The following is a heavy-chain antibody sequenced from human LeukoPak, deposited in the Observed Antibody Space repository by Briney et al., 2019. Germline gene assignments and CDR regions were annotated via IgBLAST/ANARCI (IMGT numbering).Heavy chain of an antibody. CDR3: ARVSSNWDIDY. V-gene: IGHV3-21*01. J-gene: IGHJ4*02. D-gene: IGHD1-1*01. CDR2: ISSSSSYI. Sequence: PGGSLRLSCAASGFTFSSYSMSWVRQAPGKGLEWVSSISSSSSYIYYADSVKGRFTISRDNAKNSLYLQMNSLRAEDTAVYYCARVSSNWDIDYWGQGTLVTVSS. CDR1: GFTFSSYS.